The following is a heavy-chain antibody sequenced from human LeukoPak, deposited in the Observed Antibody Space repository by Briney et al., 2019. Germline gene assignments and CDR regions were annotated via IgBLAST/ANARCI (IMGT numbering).Heavy chain of an antibody. D-gene: IGHD2-2*01. Sequence: GRSLRLSCAASGFTFSSYGMHWVRQAPGKGLEWVAVISYDGSNKYYADSVKGRFTISRDNSKNTLYLQMNSLRAEDTAVYYCATMVVPAAIFAAFDIWGQGTMVTVSS. V-gene: IGHV3-30*03. CDR1: GFTFSSYG. J-gene: IGHJ3*02. CDR3: ATMVVPAAIFAAFDI. CDR2: ISYDGSNK.